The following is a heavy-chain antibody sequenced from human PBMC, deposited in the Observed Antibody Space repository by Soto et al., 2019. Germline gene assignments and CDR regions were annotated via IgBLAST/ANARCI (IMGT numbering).Heavy chain of an antibody. Sequence: QVQLVESGGGVVQPGRSLRLSCAASGFTFSSYGMHWVRQAPGKGLEWVAVISKDGSVKYYADSVKGRFTISRDNSKNTLYLQMNSLAAEDTAAYYCTGEVASGYWGQGTLVTVSS. D-gene: IGHD2-8*02. CDR1: GFTFSSYG. V-gene: IGHV3-30*03. CDR3: TGEVASGY. CDR2: ISKDGSVK. J-gene: IGHJ4*02.